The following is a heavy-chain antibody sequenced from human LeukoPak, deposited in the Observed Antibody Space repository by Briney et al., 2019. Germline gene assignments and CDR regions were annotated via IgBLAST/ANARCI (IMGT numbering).Heavy chain of an antibody. V-gene: IGHV3-48*01. CDR1: GFTFSSYS. CDR3: AELGITMIGGV. CDR2: ISSSSTTI. J-gene: IGHJ6*04. Sequence: PGRSLRLSCAASGFTFSSYSMNWVRQAPGKGLEWVSYISSSSTTIYYADSVKGRFTISRDNAKNSLYLQMNSLRAEDTAVYYCAELGITMIGGVWGKGTTVTISS. D-gene: IGHD3-10*02.